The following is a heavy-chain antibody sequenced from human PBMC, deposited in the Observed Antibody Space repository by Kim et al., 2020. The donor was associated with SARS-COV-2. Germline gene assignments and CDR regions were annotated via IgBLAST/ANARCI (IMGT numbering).Heavy chain of an antibody. D-gene: IGHD6-19*01. CDR1: GFTVSSNY. J-gene: IGHJ6*02. CDR3: ARDKGQWLVRGDGMGV. CDR2: IYSGGST. V-gene: IGHV3-66*01. Sequence: GGSLRLSCAASGFTVSSNYMSWVRQAPGKGLEWVSVIYSGGSTYYADSVKGRFTISRDNSKNTLYLQMNSLRAEDTAVYYCARDKGQWLVRGDGMGVWGQGTTVTVSS.